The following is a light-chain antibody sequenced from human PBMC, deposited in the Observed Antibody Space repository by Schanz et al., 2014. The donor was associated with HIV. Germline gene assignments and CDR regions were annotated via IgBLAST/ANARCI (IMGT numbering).Light chain of an antibody. Sequence: DIQMTQSPSALSASVGDRVTITCRASQAISSFLAWYQQEPRKAPRLLISAASTLQSGVPSRFSGSGSGTEFTLTISSLQREDFATYYCLQHNSYPRTFGQGTKVEIK. CDR1: QAISSF. J-gene: IGKJ1*01. V-gene: IGKV1-9*01. CDR3: LQHNSYPRT. CDR2: AAS.